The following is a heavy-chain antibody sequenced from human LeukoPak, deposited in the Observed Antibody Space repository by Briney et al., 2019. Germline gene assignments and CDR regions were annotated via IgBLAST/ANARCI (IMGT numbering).Heavy chain of an antibody. CDR3: ANDYVWGSYLADAFDI. J-gene: IGHJ3*02. CDR2: ISGSGGST. Sequence: GGSLRLSCAASGFTFSSYAMSWVRQAPGKGLEWVSAISGSGGSTYYADSVKGRFTISRDNSKNTLYLQMNSLRAEDTAVYYCANDYVWGSYLADAFDIWGQGKMVTVSS. V-gene: IGHV3-23*01. CDR1: GFTFSSYA. D-gene: IGHD3-16*02.